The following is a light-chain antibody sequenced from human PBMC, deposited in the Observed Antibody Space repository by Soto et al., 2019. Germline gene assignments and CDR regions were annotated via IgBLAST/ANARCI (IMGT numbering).Light chain of an antibody. CDR2: AAS. CDR3: QQSYITPPLT. Sequence: DIQMTQSPSSLSASVGDRVTITCRASQSINKYLNWYQHKPGKAPTLLIYAASSLQSGVPSRFSGSGSEAAFTLTINILQPEDFATYYCQQSYITPPLTFGQGTRMEIK. V-gene: IGKV1-39*01. J-gene: IGKJ5*01. CDR1: QSINKY.